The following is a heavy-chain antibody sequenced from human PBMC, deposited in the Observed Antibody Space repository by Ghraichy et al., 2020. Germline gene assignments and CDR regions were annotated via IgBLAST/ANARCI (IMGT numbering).Heavy chain of an antibody. CDR1: GGSISSGGYY. CDR3: ARDPLKLYCSSTSCSNAFDI. D-gene: IGHD2-2*01. J-gene: IGHJ3*02. Sequence: SQTLSLTCTVSGGSISSGGYYWSWIRQHPGKGLEWIGYIYYSGSTYYNPSLKSRVTISVDTSKNQFSLKLSSVTAADTAVYYCARDPLKLYCSSTSCSNAFDIWGQGTMVTVSS. CDR2: IYYSGST. V-gene: IGHV4-31*03.